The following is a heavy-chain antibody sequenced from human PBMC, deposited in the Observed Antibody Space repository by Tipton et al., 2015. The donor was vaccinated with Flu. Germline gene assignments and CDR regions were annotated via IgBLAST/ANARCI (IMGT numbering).Heavy chain of an antibody. CDR2: INYGGSS. CDR1: GGSFNGYY. D-gene: IGHD3-3*01. V-gene: IGHV4-34*01. Sequence: TLSLTCAVYGGSFNGYYWTWIRQSPGKGLEWIGEINYGGSSTYHPSLRSRLTLSIDTSSKQFSLNLISVTAADTATYYCASRFLAHGGFDSWGQGTLVTVST. J-gene: IGHJ4*02. CDR3: ASRFLAHGGFDS.